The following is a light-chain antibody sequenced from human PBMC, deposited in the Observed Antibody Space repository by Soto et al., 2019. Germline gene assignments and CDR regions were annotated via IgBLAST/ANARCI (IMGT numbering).Light chain of an antibody. CDR2: GNN. CDR3: QSYDSGLSGSV. Sequence: QSVLTQPPSVSGAPGQRVTISCTGSDSNIGENFDIHWYQQLPGTAPKLLIYGNNNRPSGVPDRFSASRSGTSASLAITGLQAEDEADYYCQSYDSGLSGSVFGGGTQLPVL. CDR1: DSNIGENFD. J-gene: IGLJ3*02. V-gene: IGLV1-40*01.